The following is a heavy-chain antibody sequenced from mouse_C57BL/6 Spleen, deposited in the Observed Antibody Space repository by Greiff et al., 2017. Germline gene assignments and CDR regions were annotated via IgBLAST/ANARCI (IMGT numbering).Heavy chain of an antibody. J-gene: IGHJ2*01. D-gene: IGHD1-1*01. CDR2: ISDGGSYT. V-gene: IGHV5-4*03. CDR3: ARASGYYGSSPFDY. CDR1: GFTFSSYA. Sequence: DVKLVESGGGLVKPGGSLKLSCAASGFTFSSYAMSWVRQTPEKRLEWVATISDGGSYTYYPDNVKGRFTISRDNAKNNLYMQMSHLKSEDTAMYYCARASGYYGSSPFDYWGQGTTLTVSS.